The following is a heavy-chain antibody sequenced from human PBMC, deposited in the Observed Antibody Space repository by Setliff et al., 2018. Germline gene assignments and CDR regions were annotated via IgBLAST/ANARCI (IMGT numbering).Heavy chain of an antibody. CDR1: GGSISSSSYY. CDR2: IYYSGST. Sequence: PSETLSLTCTVSGGSISSSSYYWGWIRPPPGKGLVWIGSIYYSGSTYYNPSLKSRVTISVDTSKNQFSLKLSSVTAADTAVYYCARDLGDYGSGSYSIPHYYYYYGMDVWGQGTTVTVSS. V-gene: IGHV4-39*07. D-gene: IGHD3-10*01. J-gene: IGHJ6*02. CDR3: ARDLGDYGSGSYSIPHYYYYYGMDV.